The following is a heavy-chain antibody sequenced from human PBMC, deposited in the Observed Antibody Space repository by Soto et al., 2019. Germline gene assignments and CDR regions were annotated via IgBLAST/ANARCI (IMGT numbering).Heavy chain of an antibody. CDR2: IYYVGST. CDR1: GGSISSYY. Sequence: PSETLSLTCTVSGGSISSYYWSWIRQPPGKGLEWIGYIYYVGSTNYNPSLKSRVTTSVDTSKNQFSLKLSSVTAADTAVYYCARGLRRQLLNWFDPWGQGTLVTVSS. V-gene: IGHV4-59*01. J-gene: IGHJ5*02. CDR3: ARGLRRQLLNWFDP. D-gene: IGHD2-2*01.